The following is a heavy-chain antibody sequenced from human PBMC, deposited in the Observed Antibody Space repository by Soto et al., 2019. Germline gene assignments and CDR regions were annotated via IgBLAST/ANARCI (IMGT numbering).Heavy chain of an antibody. Sequence: QVQLVQSGAEVKKPGASVKVSCKASGYTFTSYGISWVRQAPGQGLEWMGWISAYNGNTNYAQKLQGRVTMTTDTSTSTAYMELRSLRSDDTAXXXXXXXXFGDPGVYWGQGTLVTVSS. CDR3: XXXXFGDPGVY. CDR1: GYTFTSYG. V-gene: IGHV1-18*01. J-gene: IGHJ4*02. D-gene: IGHD4-17*01. CDR2: ISAYNGNT.